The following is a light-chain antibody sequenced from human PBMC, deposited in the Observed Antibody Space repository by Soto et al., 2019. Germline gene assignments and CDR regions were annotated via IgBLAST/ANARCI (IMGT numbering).Light chain of an antibody. Sequence: DIQMTQSPSSLSASVGDRVTITCQASQDISNYLNWYQQKPGKAPKLLMSDASILETGGPSRFSGTGSGTDFTFTISGLQTEDIATYYCQQYDTLPPNFGPGTKVDLK. CDR2: DAS. V-gene: IGKV1-33*01. CDR1: QDISNY. CDR3: QQYDTLPPN. J-gene: IGKJ3*01.